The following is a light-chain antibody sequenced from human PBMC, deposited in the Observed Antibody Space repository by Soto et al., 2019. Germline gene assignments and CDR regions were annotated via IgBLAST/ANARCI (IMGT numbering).Light chain of an antibody. Sequence: EIVMTQFPATLSVSPGERATLSCRASQSVRSNLAWYQQKPGQAPRLLIFAASTRATVIPARFRGSGSGTEFTLTISDLQPEDFAVYYCQQYSNWSRAFGQGTKVDIK. CDR2: AAS. V-gene: IGKV3-15*01. CDR3: QQYSNWSRA. CDR1: QSVRSN. J-gene: IGKJ1*01.